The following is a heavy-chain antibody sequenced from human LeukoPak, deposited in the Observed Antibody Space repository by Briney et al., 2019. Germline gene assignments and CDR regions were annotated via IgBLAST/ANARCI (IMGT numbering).Heavy chain of an antibody. CDR2: IKQDESEK. D-gene: IGHD3-10*01. V-gene: IGHV3-7*04. Sequence: TGGSLRLSCAASGFTFSRYWMSCVRQAPGKGLEWVANIKQDESEKYYVDSVKGRFTISRDNAKNSLFLQMNSLRAEDTAVYYCARSQGGSGSYPYGMDVWGQGTTVTVSS. CDR3: ARSQGGSGSYPYGMDV. CDR1: GFTFSRYW. J-gene: IGHJ6*02.